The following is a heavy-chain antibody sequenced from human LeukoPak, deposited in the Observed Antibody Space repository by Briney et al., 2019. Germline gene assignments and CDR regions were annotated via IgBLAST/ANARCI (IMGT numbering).Heavy chain of an antibody. CDR1: GFTFSRYW. J-gene: IGHJ1*01. V-gene: IGHV3-74*01. D-gene: IGHD3-22*01. CDR2: INGDGSTT. Sequence: QTGGSLRLSCAASGFTFSRYWMHWVRQAPGKGLVWVSRINGDGSTTSYADSVKGGFTISRDNAENTLYLQMNSLRAEDTAVYYCATGNYYDSRGYYTFGHWGQGTLVTVSS. CDR3: ATGNYYDSRGYYTFGH.